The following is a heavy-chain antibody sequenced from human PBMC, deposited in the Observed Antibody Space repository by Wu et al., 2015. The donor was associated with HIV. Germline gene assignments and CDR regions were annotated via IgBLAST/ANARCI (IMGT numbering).Heavy chain of an antibody. CDR3: ARDLRTAGYYYDGTAYYFYYYIMDV. V-gene: IGHV1-2*02. D-gene: IGHD3-9*01. J-gene: IGHJ6*02. CDR1: GYTFTGYY. Sequence: QVQLVQSGAEVKKPGASVKVSCKASGYTFTGYYIHWVRQAPGEGLDYMGWINPNSGGTNYAQKFQGRVTMTRDTSINTAYMELSRLTSDDTAVYFCARDLRTAGYYYDGTAYYFYYYIMDVWAKGP. CDR2: INPNSGGT.